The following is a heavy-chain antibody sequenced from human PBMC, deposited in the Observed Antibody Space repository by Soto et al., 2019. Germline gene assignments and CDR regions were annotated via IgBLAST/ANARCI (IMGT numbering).Heavy chain of an antibody. Sequence: GGALRLSCAVSGFTFSSYGMHWVRQAPGKGLEWVAVIWYDGSNKYYADSVKGRFTISRDNSKNTLYLQMNSLRAEDTAVYYCARDEQWLALDYWGQGTLVTVSS. J-gene: IGHJ4*02. D-gene: IGHD6-19*01. CDR2: IWYDGSNK. CDR1: GFTFSSYG. CDR3: ARDEQWLALDY. V-gene: IGHV3-33*01.